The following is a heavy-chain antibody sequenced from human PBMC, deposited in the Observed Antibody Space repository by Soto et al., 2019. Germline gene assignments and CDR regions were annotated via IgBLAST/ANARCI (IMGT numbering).Heavy chain of an antibody. Sequence: ASVKVSCKASGYTFTSYDINWVRQATGQGLEWMGWMNPNSGNTGYAQKFQGRVTMTRNTSISTAYMELSSLRSEDTAVYYCARPRIPRAYYYGMDVWGQGTTVTVSS. CDR3: ARPRIPRAYYYGMDV. CDR1: GYTFTSYD. V-gene: IGHV1-8*01. D-gene: IGHD2-2*02. J-gene: IGHJ6*02. CDR2: MNPNSGNT.